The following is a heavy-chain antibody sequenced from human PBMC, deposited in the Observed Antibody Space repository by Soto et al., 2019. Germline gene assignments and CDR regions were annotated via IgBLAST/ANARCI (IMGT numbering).Heavy chain of an antibody. V-gene: IGHV1-46*01. CDR3: ARDLVLNFGSGRAPFDP. Sequence: ASVKVSCKASGYTCTSYYMHWVRQAPGQGLEWMGIINPSGGSTSYAQKFQGRVTMTRDTSTSTVYMELSSLRSEDTAVFYCARDLVLNFGSGRAPFDPWGQGTLVTVSS. CDR1: GYTCTSYY. D-gene: IGHD3-3*01. CDR2: INPSGGST. J-gene: IGHJ5*02.